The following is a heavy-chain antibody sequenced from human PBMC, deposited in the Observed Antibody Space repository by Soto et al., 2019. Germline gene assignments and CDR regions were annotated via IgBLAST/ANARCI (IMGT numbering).Heavy chain of an antibody. J-gene: IGHJ5*01. CDR3: ARDPSGWGLDS. Sequence: EVQLVESGGGLVQPGGSLRLSCAASGFSFSTYDMHWVRQAPGKGLEWVSLIGTAGNTHYPDSVKGRFIISRDNAKSSLYLQMNSLRAEDTAVYYCARDPSGWGLDSWGQGTPVTVSS. V-gene: IGHV3-13*01. D-gene: IGHD6-19*01. CDR1: GFSFSTYD. CDR2: IGTAGNT.